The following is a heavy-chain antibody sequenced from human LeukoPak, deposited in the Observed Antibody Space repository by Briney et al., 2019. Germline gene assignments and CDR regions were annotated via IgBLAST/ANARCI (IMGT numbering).Heavy chain of an antibody. D-gene: IGHD5-18*01. CDR2: ISYDGSNK. CDR1: GFTFSSYA. Sequence: GGSLRLSCAASGFTFSSYAMHWVRQAPGKGLEWVAVISYDGSNKYYADSVKGRFTISRDNSKNTLYLQMNSLRAEDTAVYYCAREGTAMAMTFDYWGQGTLVTVPS. CDR3: AREGTAMAMTFDY. V-gene: IGHV3-30-3*01. J-gene: IGHJ4*02.